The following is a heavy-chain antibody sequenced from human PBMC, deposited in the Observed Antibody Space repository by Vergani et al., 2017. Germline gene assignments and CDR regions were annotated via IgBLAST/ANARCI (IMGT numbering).Heavy chain of an antibody. CDR3: ARHNKQLRPRGFDL. CDR2: IYVSGIT. Sequence: QVQLQESGPGLVKPSQTLSLTCTVSGASINNDFYYWHWIRQPAGKGLEWIGRIYVSGITDYNSSLQSRVSLSVDTSKNQFSLTLTSVTAADTAVYYCARHNKQLRPRGFDLWVQGTMVTVSS. J-gene: IGHJ3*01. D-gene: IGHD4-23*01. V-gene: IGHV4-61*02. CDR1: GASINNDFYY.